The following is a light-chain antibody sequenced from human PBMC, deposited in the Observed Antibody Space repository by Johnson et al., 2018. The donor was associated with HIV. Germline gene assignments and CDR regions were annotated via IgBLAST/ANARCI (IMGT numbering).Light chain of an antibody. J-gene: IGLJ1*01. V-gene: IGLV1-51*01. Sequence: QSVLTQPPSVSAAPGQKVTISCSGSSSNIGNNYVSWYQQLPGTAPKLLIYDNNKRPSGIPDRFSGSKSGTSATLGITGIPTGDEADYYCGTWDNSLSAHVFGPGTKVTVL. CDR2: DNN. CDR1: SSNIGNNY. CDR3: GTWDNSLSAHV.